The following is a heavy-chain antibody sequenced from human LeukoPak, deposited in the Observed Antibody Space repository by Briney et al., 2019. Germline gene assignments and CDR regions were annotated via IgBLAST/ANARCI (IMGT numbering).Heavy chain of an antibody. Sequence: SETLSLTCTVSGCSISSYYWSWIRQPPGKGLEWIGYIYTSGSTNYNPSLKSRVTISVDTSKNQFSLKLSSVTAADTAVYYCARILAYCGGDCHDAFDIWGQGKMVTVSS. CDR2: IYTSGST. V-gene: IGHV4-4*09. D-gene: IGHD2-21*02. J-gene: IGHJ3*02. CDR3: ARILAYCGGDCHDAFDI. CDR1: GCSISSYY.